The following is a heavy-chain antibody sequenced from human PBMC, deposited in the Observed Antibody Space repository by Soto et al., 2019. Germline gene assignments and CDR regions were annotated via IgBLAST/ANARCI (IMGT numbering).Heavy chain of an antibody. CDR1: GASISSGY. CDR2: IYYDGRT. D-gene: IGHD2-8*01. J-gene: IGHJ4*02. Sequence: SETLSLTCTVSGASISSGYWCWIRQSPGKGLEWIGYIYYDGRTYYNPSLRSRITISVDTSKNQFSLILNSVTAADTAVYHCARSVLYDGPSYFWFYFDYWRPGSQVTV. V-gene: IGHV4-30-4*01. CDR3: ARSVLYDGPSYFWFYFDY.